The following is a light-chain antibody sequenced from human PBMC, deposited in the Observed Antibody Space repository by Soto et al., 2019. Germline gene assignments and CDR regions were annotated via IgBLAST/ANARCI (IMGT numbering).Light chain of an antibody. CDR2: DVS. J-gene: IGLJ3*02. CDR3: SSYTVDSPV. CDR1: SSDIGRSDY. Sequence: QSALTQPASMSGSPGQSITLSCTGSSSDIGRSDYVSWYQRHPGKAPKLLIYDVSSRPSGVSNRFSGSKSGNTASLTISGLQAEDEADYFCSSYTVDSPVFGGGTQLTVL. V-gene: IGLV2-14*03.